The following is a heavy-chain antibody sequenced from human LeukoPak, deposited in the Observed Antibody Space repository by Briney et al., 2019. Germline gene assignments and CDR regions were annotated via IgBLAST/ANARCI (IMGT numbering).Heavy chain of an antibody. CDR3: ARDSGYDLGFDY. V-gene: IGHV4-4*02. CDR1: GGSISSSNW. CDR2: IYHSGST. Sequence: PSETLSLTCAVSGGSISSSNWWSWVRRPPGKGLEWIGEIYHSGSTNYNPSLKSRVTISVDKSKNQSSLKLSSVTAADTAVYYCARDSGYDLGFDYWGQGTLVTVSS. D-gene: IGHD5-12*01. J-gene: IGHJ4*02.